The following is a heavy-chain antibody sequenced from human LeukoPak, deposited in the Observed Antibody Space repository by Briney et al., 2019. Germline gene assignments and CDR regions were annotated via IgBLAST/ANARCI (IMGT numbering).Heavy chain of an antibody. V-gene: IGHV3-48*03. CDR3: ARGMVRGVISFGYYYMDV. Sequence: GGSLRLSCAASGFTFSSYEMNWVRQAPGKGLEWVSYISSSGSTIYYADSVKGRFTISRDNAKNSLYLQMNSLRAEDTAVYYCARGMVRGVISFGYYYMDVWGKGTTVTVSS. J-gene: IGHJ6*03. D-gene: IGHD3-10*01. CDR2: ISSSGSTI. CDR1: GFTFSSYE.